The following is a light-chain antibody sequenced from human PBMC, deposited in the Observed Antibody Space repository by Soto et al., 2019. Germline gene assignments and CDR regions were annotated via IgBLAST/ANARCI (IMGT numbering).Light chain of an antibody. CDR1: QXFSNW. J-gene: IGKJ1*01. CDR2: KAS. CDR3: QXXXSYSWT. V-gene: IGKV1-5*03. Sequence: DIQMTQSPSTLSASVGDXXXXXXXASQXFSNWLAWYQQKPGKAPKFLIYKASTLESGVPSRFSGSGSGTEFTLTISSLQPDXFAXXXXQXXXSYSWTFGHGTKVEIK.